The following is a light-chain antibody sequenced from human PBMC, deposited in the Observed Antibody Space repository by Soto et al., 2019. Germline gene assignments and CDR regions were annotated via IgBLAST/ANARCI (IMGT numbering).Light chain of an antibody. CDR1: QSVSSSY. J-gene: IGKJ1*01. CDR2: GAS. Sequence: EDVLSHSPGTVSLTTGERATLSCRASQSVSSSYLAWYQQKPGQAPRLLIYGASSRATGIPDRFSGSGSGTDFTLTISRLEPEDFAVYYCQQYGSSPVTFGQGTMVDI. V-gene: IGKV3-20*01. CDR3: QQYGSSPVT.